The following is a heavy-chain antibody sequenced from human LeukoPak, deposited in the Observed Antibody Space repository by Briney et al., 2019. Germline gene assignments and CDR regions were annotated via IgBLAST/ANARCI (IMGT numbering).Heavy chain of an antibody. CDR3: ARGHESYHYYYMDV. V-gene: IGHV3-11*04. J-gene: IGHJ6*03. Sequence: GGSLRLSCAASGFTFSDYYMSWIRQAPGKGLEWVSYISSSGSTIYYADSVKGRFTISRDNAKNSLYLQMNSLRAEDTAVYYCARGHESYHYYYMDVWGKGTTVTVSS. CDR1: GFTFSDYY. CDR2: ISSSGSTI.